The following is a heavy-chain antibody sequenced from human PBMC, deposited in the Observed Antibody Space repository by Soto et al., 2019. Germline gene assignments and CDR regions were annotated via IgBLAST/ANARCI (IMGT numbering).Heavy chain of an antibody. CDR3: AKGGRQSLVTSDFNY. CDR2: VSHDGRNT. D-gene: IGHD6-19*01. Sequence: VQLVESGGGVVQPGRSLRLSCAASGFTFSDYAMHWVRQAPGKGLEWVAVVSHDGRNTHYADSVKGRFTISRDSSKNTVSLEMPSLRAEDTAVYYCAKGGRQSLVTSDFNYWGQGALVTVSS. J-gene: IGHJ4*02. V-gene: IGHV3-30*18. CDR1: GFTFSDYA.